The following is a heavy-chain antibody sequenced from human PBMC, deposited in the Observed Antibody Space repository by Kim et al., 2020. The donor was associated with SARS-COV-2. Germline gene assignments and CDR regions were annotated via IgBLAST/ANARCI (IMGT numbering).Heavy chain of an antibody. CDR1: GFTFSSYA. Sequence: GGSLRLSCAASGFTFSSYAMSWVRQAPGKGLEWVSAISGSGGSTYYADSVKGRFTISRDNSKNTLYLQMNSLRAEDTAVYYCAKDPQKYCTGGVCYFIWGQGTLVTVSS. J-gene: IGHJ4*02. CDR3: AKDPQKYCTGGVCYFI. D-gene: IGHD2-8*02. V-gene: IGHV3-23*01. CDR2: ISGSGGST.